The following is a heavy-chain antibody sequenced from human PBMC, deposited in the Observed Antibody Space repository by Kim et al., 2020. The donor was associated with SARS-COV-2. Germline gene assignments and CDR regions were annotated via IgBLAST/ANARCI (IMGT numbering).Heavy chain of an antibody. CDR2: ISGSGGST. J-gene: IGHJ4*02. CDR1: GFTFSSYA. D-gene: IGHD3-22*01. V-gene: IGHV3-23*01. Sequence: GGSLRLSCAASGFTFSSYAMSWVRQAQGKGLEWVSAISGSGGSTYYADSVKGRFTISRDNSKNTLYLQMNSLRAEDTAVYYCAKGRPYYYDSRGGDFFDYWGQGTLVTVSS. CDR3: AKGRPYYYDSRGGDFFDY.